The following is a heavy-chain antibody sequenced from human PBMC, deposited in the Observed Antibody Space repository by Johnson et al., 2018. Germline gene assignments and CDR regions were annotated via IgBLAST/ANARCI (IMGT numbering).Heavy chain of an antibody. CDR3: TTDFGIMVLSLDAVDI. V-gene: IGHV3-15*07. Sequence: VQLVQSGGGLVKPGGSLRLSCAASGFTFSNAWMNWVRQAPGKGLEWVGRIKSKTDGGTTDYAAPVKGRFTIARDDSKKTLYLQMNSLKTEDTAVYYFTTDFGIMVLSLDAVDIWGQGTMVTVSS. J-gene: IGHJ3*02. CDR1: GFTFSNAW. CDR2: IKSKTDGGTT. D-gene: IGHD3-10*01.